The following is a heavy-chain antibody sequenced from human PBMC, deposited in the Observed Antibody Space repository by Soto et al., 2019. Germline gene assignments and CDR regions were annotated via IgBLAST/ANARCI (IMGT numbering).Heavy chain of an antibody. D-gene: IGHD1-1*01. Sequence: ASVKVSCKASGYTFTSYGISWVRQAPGQGLEWMGWISAYNGNTNYAQKLQGRVTMTTDTSTSTAYMELRSLRSDDTAVYYCARDEKERFRSFTDAFDIWGQGTMVTVSS. J-gene: IGHJ3*02. CDR2: ISAYNGNT. V-gene: IGHV1-18*01. CDR3: ARDEKERFRSFTDAFDI. CDR1: GYTFTSYG.